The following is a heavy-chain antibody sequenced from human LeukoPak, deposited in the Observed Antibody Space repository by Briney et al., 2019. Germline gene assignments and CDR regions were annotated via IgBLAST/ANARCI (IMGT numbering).Heavy chain of an antibody. CDR2: ISWNSGSI. CDR3: VRAGYSYGFDP. Sequence: PGGSLRLSCAASGFTFDDYAMHWVRQAPGKGLEWVSGISWNSGSIGYADSVKGRFTISRDNAKNSLYLQMNILRAEDTAVYYCVRAGYSYGFDPWGQGTLVTVSS. V-gene: IGHV3-9*01. D-gene: IGHD5-18*01. J-gene: IGHJ5*02. CDR1: GFTFDDYA.